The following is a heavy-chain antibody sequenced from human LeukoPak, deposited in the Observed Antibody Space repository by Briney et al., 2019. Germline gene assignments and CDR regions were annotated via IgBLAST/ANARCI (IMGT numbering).Heavy chain of an antibody. Sequence: GESLKISCKGSGYSFTSYWIGWVRQMPGKGLEWMGIIYPGDSDTRYSPSFQGQVTISADKSISTAYLQWSSLKASDTAMYYCASTGNHYDSSGLGGSVWFDPWGQGTLVTVSS. CDR2: IYPGDSDT. CDR1: GYSFTSYW. D-gene: IGHD3-22*01. V-gene: IGHV5-51*01. J-gene: IGHJ5*02. CDR3: ASTGNHYDSSGLGGSVWFDP.